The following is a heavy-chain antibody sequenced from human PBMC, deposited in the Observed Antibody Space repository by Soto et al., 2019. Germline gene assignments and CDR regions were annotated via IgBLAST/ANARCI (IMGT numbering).Heavy chain of an antibody. CDR2: IIPIFGTA. J-gene: IGHJ4*02. CDR3: ARTHYDFLSAPQNGDY. V-gene: IGHV1-69*12. Sequence: QVQLVQSGAEVKKPGSSVKVACKASGGTFSSYAISWVRQAPGQGLEWMGGIIPIFGTANYAQKFQGRVTITADESTSTAYMELSSLRSEDTAVYYCARTHYDFLSAPQNGDYWGQGTLVTVSS. D-gene: IGHD3-3*01. CDR1: GGTFSSYA.